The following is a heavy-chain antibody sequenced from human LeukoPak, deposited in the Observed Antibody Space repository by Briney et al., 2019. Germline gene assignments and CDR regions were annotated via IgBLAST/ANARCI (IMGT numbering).Heavy chain of an antibody. Sequence: GGSLRLSCAASGFTFSSYSMNWARQAPGKGLEWVSSISSSSSYIYYADSVKGRFTISRDNAKNSLYLQMNSLRAEDTAVYYCAREGYYYGSGSYSYYYYYYMDVWGKGTTVTISS. J-gene: IGHJ6*03. D-gene: IGHD3-10*01. CDR2: ISSSSSYI. CDR3: AREGYYYGSGSYSYYYYYYMDV. CDR1: GFTFSSYS. V-gene: IGHV3-21*01.